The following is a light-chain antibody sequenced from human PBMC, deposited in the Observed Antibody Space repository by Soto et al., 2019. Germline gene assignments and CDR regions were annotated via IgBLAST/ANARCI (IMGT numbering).Light chain of an antibody. V-gene: IGKV1-12*01. J-gene: IGKJ5*01. CDR1: QVISTS. CDR2: AAS. Sequence: IQMTQSPSSLSASVGDRVTITCLASQVISTSLAWYQQKPGRAPKLLIYAASSLQSGVPSRFSGSGSGTDFTLTISSLQPEDFAIYYCQQANSFPITFGQGTRLEIK. CDR3: QQANSFPIT.